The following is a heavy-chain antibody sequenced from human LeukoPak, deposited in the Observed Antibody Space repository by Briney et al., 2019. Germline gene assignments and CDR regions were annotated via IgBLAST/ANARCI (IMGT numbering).Heavy chain of an antibody. Sequence: GASVKVSCKASGNTFTSYDINWVRQATGQGLEWRGWMNPNSGITGYAQKFQGRVTMNRNTSINTPYMELSSLRSEDTAVYYCARPRQLCSYGMDVWGQGTTVTVSS. CDR2: MNPNSGIT. V-gene: IGHV1-8*01. D-gene: IGHD5-18*01. CDR3: ARPRQLCSYGMDV. CDR1: GNTFTSYD. J-gene: IGHJ6*02.